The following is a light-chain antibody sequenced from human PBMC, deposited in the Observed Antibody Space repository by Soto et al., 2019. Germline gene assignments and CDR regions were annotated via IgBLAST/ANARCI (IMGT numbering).Light chain of an antibody. CDR1: QSFTSRS. CDR2: GAS. CDR3: QHYDSSPRT. J-gene: IGKJ1*01. Sequence: EIVLTQSPGTLSLSPGERATLSCRASQSFTSRSLAWYQQKPGLAPRLLISGASNRAAGIPDRFGGSGSGTDFTLTISRLEPEDFAVYYYQHYDSSPRTFGQGTKVDIK. V-gene: IGKV3-20*01.